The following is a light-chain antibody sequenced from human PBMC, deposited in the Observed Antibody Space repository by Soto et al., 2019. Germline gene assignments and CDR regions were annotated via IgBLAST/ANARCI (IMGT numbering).Light chain of an antibody. CDR2: DVY. CDR3: SSEAASHTLV. V-gene: IGLV2-11*01. J-gene: IGLJ3*02. Sequence: HSALTQPRSVSGSPGQSLTISCTGSSSDVGGYDYVSWYQHHPGKAPKLIIYDVYKRPSGVPGRFSGSKSGNTASLTISGLQAEDEADYHFSSEAASHTLVFGGGTKVTVL. CDR1: SSDVGGYDY.